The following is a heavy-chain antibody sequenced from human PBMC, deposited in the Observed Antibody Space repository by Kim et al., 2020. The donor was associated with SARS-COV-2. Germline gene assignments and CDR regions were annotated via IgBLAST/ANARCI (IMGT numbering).Heavy chain of an antibody. CDR3: ARGYSR. J-gene: IGHJ4*02. V-gene: IGHV4-34*01. Sequence: NQGGSTKYNSSLKRRVTISVDTSKNQFSLKLSSVTAADTGVYYCARGYSRWGQGTLVTVSS. CDR2: NQGGST. D-gene: IGHD5-12*01.